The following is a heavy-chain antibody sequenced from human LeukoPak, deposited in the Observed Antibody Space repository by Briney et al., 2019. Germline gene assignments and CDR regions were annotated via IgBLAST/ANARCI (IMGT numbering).Heavy chain of an antibody. CDR2: ISYDGSNT. J-gene: IGHJ6*02. D-gene: IGHD3-16*01. Sequence: GGSLRLSCAASGFTFSSYSMNWVRQAPGKGLEWVAVISYDGSNTYYADSVKGRFAISRDNSKNTLYLQLNSLRAEDAAVYYCAKGGEILMFYDFYGMDLWGPGTTVTVSS. CDR1: GFTFSSYS. CDR3: AKGGEILMFYDFYGMDL. V-gene: IGHV3-30*18.